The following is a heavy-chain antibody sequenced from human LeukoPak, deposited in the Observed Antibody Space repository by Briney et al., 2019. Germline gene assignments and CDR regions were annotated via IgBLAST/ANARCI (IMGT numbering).Heavy chain of an antibody. CDR1: VYTFTDYY. D-gene: IGHD6-19*01. V-gene: IGHV1-2*02. CDR2: INTNSGGT. J-gene: IGHJ4*02. CDR3: ARGRVSVGDASGWSG. Sequence: GASVTVSYMPSVYTFTDYYMHWVGQAPGQGREGMGCINTNSGGTTYAEKFQGSVTMTRDTSISTAYMQLSSLISDATAAYYCARGRVSVGDASGWSGWGQGTLVTVSS.